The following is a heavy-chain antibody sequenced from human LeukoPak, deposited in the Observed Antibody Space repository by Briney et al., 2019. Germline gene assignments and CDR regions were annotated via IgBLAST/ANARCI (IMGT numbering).Heavy chain of an antibody. D-gene: IGHD3-10*01. CDR2: IYYSGST. CDR3: ARALGGLWFGESNWFDP. CDR1: GGSISSYY. V-gene: IGHV4-59*08. J-gene: IGHJ5*02. Sequence: SETLSLTCTVSGGSISSYYWSWIRQPPGKGLEWIGYIYYSGSTNYTPSLKSRVTISVDTSKNQFSLKLSSVTAADTAVYYCARALGGLWFGESNWFDPWGQGTLVTVSS.